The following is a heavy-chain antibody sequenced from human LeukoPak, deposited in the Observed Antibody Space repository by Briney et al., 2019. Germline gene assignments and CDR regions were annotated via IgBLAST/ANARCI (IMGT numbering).Heavy chain of an antibody. CDR2: ISGYNGNT. CDR1: GYIFTNHG. V-gene: IGHV1-18*01. Sequence: ASVKVSCKASGYIFTNHGISWVRQAPGQGLEWMGWISGYNGNTNYAEKVQGRVTMTADTSSTTVYMELRSLTPDDTAMYYCAREKGSGWYFFDPWGQGTPVTVSS. CDR3: AREKGSGWYFFDP. J-gene: IGHJ5*02. D-gene: IGHD6-19*01.